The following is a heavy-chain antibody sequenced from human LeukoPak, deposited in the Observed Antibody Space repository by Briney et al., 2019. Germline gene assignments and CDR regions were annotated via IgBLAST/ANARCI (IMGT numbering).Heavy chain of an antibody. CDR3: ARAARYYDILTGYYQTQYDAFDI. CDR2: IKQDGSEK. D-gene: IGHD3-9*01. V-gene: IGHV3-7*01. J-gene: IGHJ3*02. Sequence: GGSLRLSCAASGFTFSNCTMNWVRQAPGKGLEWVANIKQDGSEKYYVDSVKGRFTISRDNAKNSLYLQMNSLRAEDTAVYYCARAARYYDILTGYYQTQYDAFDIWGQGTMVTVSS. CDR1: GFTFSNCT.